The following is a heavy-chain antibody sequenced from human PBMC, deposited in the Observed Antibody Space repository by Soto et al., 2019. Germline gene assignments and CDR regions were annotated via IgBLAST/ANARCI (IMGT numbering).Heavy chain of an antibody. CDR2: INHSGST. V-gene: IGHV4-34*01. D-gene: IGHD2-8*01. Sequence: SETLSLTCAVYGGSFSGYYWSWIRQPPGRGLEWIGEINHSGSTNYNPSLKSRVTISVDTSKNQFSLKLSSVTAADTAVYYCARVVCTNGVCYNYFDYWGQGTLVTVSS. CDR1: GGSFSGYY. J-gene: IGHJ4*02. CDR3: ARVVCTNGVCYNYFDY.